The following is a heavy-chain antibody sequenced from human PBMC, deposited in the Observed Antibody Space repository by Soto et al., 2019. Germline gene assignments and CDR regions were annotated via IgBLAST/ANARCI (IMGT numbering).Heavy chain of an antibody. CDR3: ARELKNCTNGVCYTLGYYYYGMDV. Sequence: SETLSLTCAVSGGSINSNHWWSWVRQPPGKGLEWIGEIYHGGSTNYNPSLKSRVTISVDKSNNQFSLKLNSVTAADTAVYYCARELKNCTNGVCYTLGYYYYGMDVWGQGTTVTVSS. CDR2: IYHGGST. D-gene: IGHD2-8*01. J-gene: IGHJ6*02. CDR1: GGSINSNHW. V-gene: IGHV4-4*02.